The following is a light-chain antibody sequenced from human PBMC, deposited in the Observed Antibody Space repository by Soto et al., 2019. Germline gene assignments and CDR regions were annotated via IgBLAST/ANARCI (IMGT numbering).Light chain of an antibody. CDR1: QSVTSFY. CDR3: QQYGRSLT. V-gene: IGKV3-20*01. Sequence: EIVLTQSPGTLYLSPGERATLSCRASQSVTSFYLAWYQQRPGQAPGLLIYDASNRATGIPDRFSGSGSGTDFTLTISRLEPEDFAVYYCQQYGRSLTFGGGTKVEIK. J-gene: IGKJ4*01. CDR2: DAS.